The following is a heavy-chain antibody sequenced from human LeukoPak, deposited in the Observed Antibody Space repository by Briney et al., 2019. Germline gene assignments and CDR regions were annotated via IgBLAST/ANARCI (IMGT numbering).Heavy chain of an antibody. D-gene: IGHD3-22*01. CDR1: GYSFTDYY. V-gene: IGHV1-69*13. CDR3: ATGRGDSSVDDAFDI. CDR2: IIPIFGTA. Sequence: ASVKVSCKASGYSFTDYYIHWVRQAPGQGLEWMGGIIPIFGTANYAQKFQGRVTITADESTSTAYMELSSLRSEDTAVYYCATGRGDSSVDDAFDIWGQGTMVTVSS. J-gene: IGHJ3*02.